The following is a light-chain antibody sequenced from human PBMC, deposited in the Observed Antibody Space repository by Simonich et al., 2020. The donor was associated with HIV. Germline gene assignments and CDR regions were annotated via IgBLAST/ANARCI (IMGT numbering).Light chain of an antibody. CDR1: QSVSSNY. Sequence: EIVLTQSPGTLSLSPGERAPLSCRASQSVSSNYLAWYQQKPGLAPRLLMYAASSRATGIPDRFSGSGSGTDFTLTISSLQAEDVAVYCCQQYYSTPLTFGGGTKVEI. CDR2: AAS. CDR3: QQYYSTPLT. J-gene: IGKJ4*01. V-gene: IGKV3-20*01.